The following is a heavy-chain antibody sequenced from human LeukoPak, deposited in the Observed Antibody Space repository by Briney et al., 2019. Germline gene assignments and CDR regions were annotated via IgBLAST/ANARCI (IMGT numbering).Heavy chain of an antibody. V-gene: IGHV3-53*01. D-gene: IGHD3-10*01. CDR1: GLTVSSNY. CDR3: ARGLYYYGSGSDNFLYY. J-gene: IGHJ4*02. Sequence: PAESLTLSCAASGLTVSSNYMNWVRQPPGQGLEWVSFINSGGTTNYAGSVKGRFPIARDNSKTPLHLQMNSLRAEDTGVYYCARGLYYYGSGSDNFLYYWGQGPLVTVSS. CDR2: INSGGTT.